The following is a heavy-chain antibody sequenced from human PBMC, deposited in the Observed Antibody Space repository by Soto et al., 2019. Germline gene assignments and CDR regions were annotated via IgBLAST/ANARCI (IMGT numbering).Heavy chain of an antibody. CDR1: GYTFGTYG. CDR3: TREGSAPYYYYGMDV. D-gene: IGHD3-10*01. V-gene: IGHV1-18*01. J-gene: IGHJ6*02. Sequence: ASVKVSCKASGYTFGTYGISWVRQAPGQGLEWMGWINTHNGNTNYAQNLQGRVTMTADTSTSTAYMELRSLRSDDTAVYYCTREGSAPYYYYGMDVWGQGTTVTVSS. CDR2: INTHNGNT.